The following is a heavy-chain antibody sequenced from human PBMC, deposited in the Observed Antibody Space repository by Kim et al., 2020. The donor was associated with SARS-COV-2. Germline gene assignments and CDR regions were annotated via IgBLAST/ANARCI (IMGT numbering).Heavy chain of an antibody. CDR2: ISYDGSNK. Sequence: GGSLRLSCAASGFTFSSYAMHWVRQAPGKGLEWVAVISYDGSNKYYADSVKGRFTISRDNSKNTLYLQMNSLRAEDTAVYYCARVPLWFGPPWSAFDIWGQGTMVTVSS. CDR1: GFTFSSYA. V-gene: IGHV3-30*04. J-gene: IGHJ3*02. D-gene: IGHD3-10*01. CDR3: ARVPLWFGPPWSAFDI.